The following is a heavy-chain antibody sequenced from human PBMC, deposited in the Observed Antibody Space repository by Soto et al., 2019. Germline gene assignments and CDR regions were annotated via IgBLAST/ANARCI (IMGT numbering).Heavy chain of an antibody. D-gene: IGHD3-3*01. CDR3: ASSTIFGVVMAQGMDV. CDR1: GYTFTNYG. V-gene: IGHV1-18*01. J-gene: IGHJ6*02. CDR2: ISAYNGDT. Sequence: ASVKVSCKASGYTFTNYGITWVRQAPGQGLEWMGWISAYNGDTHYTQRLQGRVTITRDTSASTAYMELSSLRSEDTAVYYCASSTIFGVVMAQGMDVWGQGTTVTVSS.